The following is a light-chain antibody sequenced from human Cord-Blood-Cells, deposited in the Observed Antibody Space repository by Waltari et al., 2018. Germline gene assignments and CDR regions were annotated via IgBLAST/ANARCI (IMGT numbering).Light chain of an antibody. CDR3: SSYTSSSTYV. CDR2: EVS. CDR1: SSVVGGYNY. J-gene: IGLJ1*01. V-gene: IGLV2-14*01. Sequence: QSALTQPASVSGSPGQSLTISCTGPSSVVGGYNYVSWYQQHPGKAPKLMIYEVSNRPSGVSNRFSGSKSGNTASLTISGLQAEDEADYYCSSYTSSSTYVFGTGTKVTVL.